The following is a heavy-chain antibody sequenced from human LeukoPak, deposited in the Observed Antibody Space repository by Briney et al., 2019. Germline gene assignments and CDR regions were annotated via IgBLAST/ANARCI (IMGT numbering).Heavy chain of an antibody. D-gene: IGHD6-19*01. CDR2: INAGNGET. Sequence: ASVKVSCKASGYVFTNYAMHWVRQAPGQRLEWMGWINAGNGETKYSQKFQGRVTITRDTSASTAHMELSSVRSEDTAVYYCARNLVGKTDFDYWGQGTLVTVSS. CDR1: GYVFTNYA. CDR3: ARNLVGKTDFDY. V-gene: IGHV1-3*01. J-gene: IGHJ4*02.